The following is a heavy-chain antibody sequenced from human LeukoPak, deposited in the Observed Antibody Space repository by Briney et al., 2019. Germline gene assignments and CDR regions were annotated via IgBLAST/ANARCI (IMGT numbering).Heavy chain of an antibody. J-gene: IGHJ2*01. CDR3: ARAGYSSTWYSRYFDL. D-gene: IGHD6-13*01. CDR1: GFTFSSYE. V-gene: IGHV3-48*03. Sequence: GGSLRLSCAASGFTFSSYEMNWVRQAPGKGLEWVSYISSSGSTIYYADSVKGRFTISRENAKNSLYLQMNSLRAGDTAVYYCARAGYSSTWYSRYFDLWGRGTLVTVSS. CDR2: ISSSGSTI.